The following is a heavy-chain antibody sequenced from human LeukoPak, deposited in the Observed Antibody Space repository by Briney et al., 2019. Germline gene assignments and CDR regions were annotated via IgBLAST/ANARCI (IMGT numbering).Heavy chain of an antibody. D-gene: IGHD5/OR15-5a*01. V-gene: IGHV1-3*01. CDR1: GYIFTDYA. J-gene: IGHJ4*02. CDR3: ARGRWSTTTASYYFDS. Sequence: ASVEVSCKASGYIFTDYAINWVRPAPGERLEWMGWINAGNGNTKYSQKFQGRVTITRDRSASTAYMELNSLRSEDTAVYYCARGRWSTTTASYYFDSWGQGSLVTVS. CDR2: INAGNGNT.